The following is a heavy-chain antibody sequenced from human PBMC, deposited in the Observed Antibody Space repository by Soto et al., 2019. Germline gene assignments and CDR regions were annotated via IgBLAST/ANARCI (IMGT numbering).Heavy chain of an antibody. J-gene: IGHJ5*02. Sequence: QEQRVQSGAQVKKPGASVKVSCKASGYTFTNYYIHWVRQAPGQGCKWMGLINLNRGGTSYSQKFQGRFALTGDTTISTAYMEVNSLSSDDTAMYDCAGRRENDPWGQGTLVTVSS. CDR2: INLNRGGT. V-gene: IGHV1-2*02. CDR3: AGRRENDP. D-gene: IGHD1-26*01. CDR1: GYTFTNYY.